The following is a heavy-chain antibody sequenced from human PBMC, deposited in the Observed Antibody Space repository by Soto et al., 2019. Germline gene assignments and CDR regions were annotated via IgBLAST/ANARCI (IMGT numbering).Heavy chain of an antibody. D-gene: IGHD2-15*01. Sequence: QGQLVQSGAEVKKPGASVKVSCKASGYTFITYGVSWVRQAPGQGLEWMGWISAYNDNTYYAQNFQGRVTMTRDTSTSIAYMELRSLRSDGTAVYYCAREDRYYGMAVWGQGTAVTVSS. CDR2: ISAYNDNT. V-gene: IGHV1-18*01. J-gene: IGHJ6*02. CDR1: GYTFITYG. CDR3: AREDRYYGMAV.